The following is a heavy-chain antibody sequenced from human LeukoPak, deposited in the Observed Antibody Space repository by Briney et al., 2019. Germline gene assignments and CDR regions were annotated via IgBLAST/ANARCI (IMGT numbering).Heavy chain of an antibody. CDR3: AAFYYDPAY. CDR2: ISGDGRSS. CDR1: GFIFRTYW. Sequence: GGSLRLSCAASGFIFRTYWMHWVRQAPGKGLVWVSRISGDGRSSSYADFVKGRFTISRDNAKNTLYLQIHSLRAEDTAVYYCAAFYYDPAYWGQGTLVTVSS. D-gene: IGHD3-22*01. J-gene: IGHJ4*02. V-gene: IGHV3-74*01.